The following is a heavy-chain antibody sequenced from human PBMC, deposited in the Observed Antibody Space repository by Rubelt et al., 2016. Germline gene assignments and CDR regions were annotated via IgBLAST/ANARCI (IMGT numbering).Heavy chain of an antibody. V-gene: IGHV1-69*01. J-gene: IGHJ4*02. Sequence: QVQLVQSGAEVKKPGSSVKVSCKASGGTFSSYAISWVRQAPGQGLEWMGGIIPVFGTANYAQKSQGRFTMTADESTSTAYMELSSLRSGDTAVYYCATTIAIRPYYFDYWGQGTLVTVSS. CDR3: ATTIAIRPYYFDY. CDR1: GGTFSSYA. D-gene: IGHD6-6*01. CDR2: IIPVFGTA.